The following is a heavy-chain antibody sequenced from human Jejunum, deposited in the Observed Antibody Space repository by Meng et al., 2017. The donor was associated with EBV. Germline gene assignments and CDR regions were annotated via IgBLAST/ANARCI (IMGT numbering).Heavy chain of an antibody. Sequence: QVQLQQWGAGFLKPSDTLSLTCAVYRGSFSGYYWSWIRQHPGKGLEWIGEINHSGSTNYNPSLRSRVTISVETSKNQFSLRLNSVTAADTAVYYCARVAFSYTTRSLDSWGQGTLVTVSS. V-gene: IGHV4-34*02. CDR3: ARVAFSYTTRSLDS. CDR1: RGSFSGYY. D-gene: IGHD3-16*02. CDR2: INHSGST. J-gene: IGHJ4*02.